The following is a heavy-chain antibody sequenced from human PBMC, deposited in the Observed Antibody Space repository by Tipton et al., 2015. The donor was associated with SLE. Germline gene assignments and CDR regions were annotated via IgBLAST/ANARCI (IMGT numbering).Heavy chain of an antibody. V-gene: IGHV4-30-2*03. CDR3: ASVVDY. CDR1: GGSISSGGYS. D-gene: IGHD2-15*01. J-gene: IGHJ4*02. CDR2: IYYSGST. Sequence: TLSLTCAVSGGSISSGGYSWSWIQQPPGKGLEWIGSIYYSGSTYYNPSLKSRVTISVNTSKNQFSLKLSSVTTADTAVYYCASVVDYWGQGTLVTVSS.